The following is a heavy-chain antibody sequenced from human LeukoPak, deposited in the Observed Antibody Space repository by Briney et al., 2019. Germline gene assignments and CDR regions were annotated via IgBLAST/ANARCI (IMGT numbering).Heavy chain of an antibody. D-gene: IGHD7-27*01. CDR2: IYFTGST. CDR3: ASSTGAIPGPSWYFDY. J-gene: IGHJ4*02. V-gene: IGHV4-59*02. CDR1: GFTVSSNY. Sequence: GSLRLSCAASGFTVSSNYMSWIRQPPGKGLEWLGYIYFTGSTNYNPSLESRISISVDTSTKQFSLKLTSVTAADTAMYYCASSTGAIPGPSWYFDYWGLGTLVTVSS.